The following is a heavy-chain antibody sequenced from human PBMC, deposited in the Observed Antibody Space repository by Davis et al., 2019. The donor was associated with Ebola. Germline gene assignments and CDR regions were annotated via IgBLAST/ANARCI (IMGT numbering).Heavy chain of an antibody. CDR1: GYTFNSFD. J-gene: IGHJ4*02. Sequence: AASVKVSCKASGYTFNSFDIHWVRQATGQGLEWMGWMNPNSGNTGYAQRFQGRVTMTRNTSISTAYMELSRLRSDDTAVYYCARAQFPTTSDHWGQGTLVTVSS. CDR3: ARAQFPTTSDH. V-gene: IGHV1-8*01. D-gene: IGHD1-1*01. CDR2: MNPNSGNT.